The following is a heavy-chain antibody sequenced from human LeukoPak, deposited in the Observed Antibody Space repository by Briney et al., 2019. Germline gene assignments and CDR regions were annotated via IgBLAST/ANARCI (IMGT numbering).Heavy chain of an antibody. J-gene: IGHJ4*02. CDR1: GFTFSSHA. CDR3: AKEGGFWNHDY. CDR2: IGANGAQT. D-gene: IGHD1-1*01. V-gene: IGHV3-64D*06. Sequence: GGSLRLSCSASGFTFSSHAMHWVRQAPGKGLEYVSAIGANGAQTYYADSVKGRFTISRDNSKNTLYLQMSSLRAEDTTVYYCAKEGGFWNHDYWGQGTLVTVSS.